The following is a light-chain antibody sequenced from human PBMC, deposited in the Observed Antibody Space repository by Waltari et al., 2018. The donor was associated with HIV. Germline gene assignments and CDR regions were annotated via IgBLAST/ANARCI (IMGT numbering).Light chain of an antibody. V-gene: IGLV2-11*01. Sequence: QSALTQPRSVSGSPGQSVTISCTGPSSDVGGYNYVSWYQQHPGKAPKLMIYDVSKRPSGVPDRFSGSKSGNTASLTISGLQAEDEADYYCCSYAGSYTVYVFGTGTKVTVL. CDR3: CSYAGSYTVYV. CDR2: DVS. CDR1: SSDVGGYNY. J-gene: IGLJ1*01.